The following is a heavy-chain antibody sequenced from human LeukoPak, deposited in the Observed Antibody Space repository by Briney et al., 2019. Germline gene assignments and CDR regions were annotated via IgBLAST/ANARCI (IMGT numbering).Heavy chain of an antibody. CDR1: GFTFSSYG. CDR3: AKPNYDILTGYYHPKTYYYYGMDV. V-gene: IGHV3-30*18. J-gene: IGHJ6*02. CDR2: ISYDGSNK. D-gene: IGHD3-9*01. Sequence: GRSLRLSCAASGFTFSSYGMHWVRQAPGKGLEWVAVISYDGSNKYYADSVKGRFTISRGNSKNTLYLQMNSLRAEDTAVYYCAKPNYDILTGYYHPKTYYYYGMDVWGQGTTVTVSS.